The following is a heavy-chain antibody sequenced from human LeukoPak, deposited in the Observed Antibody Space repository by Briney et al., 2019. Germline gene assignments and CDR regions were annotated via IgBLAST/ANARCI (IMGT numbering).Heavy chain of an antibody. CDR1: GYTFTSYG. V-gene: IGHV1-18*01. CDR2: ISDYNGNT. Sequence: ASVKVSCKASGYTFTSYGISWVRQAPGQGLEWMGWISDYNGNTNYAQKFQGRVTMTTDTSTSTAYMELRSLRSDDTAVYYCARLASYSRYSGYDPGSWGQGTLVTVSS. J-gene: IGHJ4*02. D-gene: IGHD5-12*01. CDR3: ARLASYSRYSGYDPGS.